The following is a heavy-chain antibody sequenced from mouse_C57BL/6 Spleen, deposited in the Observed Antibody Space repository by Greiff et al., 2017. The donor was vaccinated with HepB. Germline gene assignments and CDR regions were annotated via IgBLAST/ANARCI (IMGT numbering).Heavy chain of an antibody. J-gene: IGHJ3*01. Sequence: VQLQQSGAELVKPGASVKMSCKASGYTFTSYWITWVKQRPGQGLEWIGDIYPGSGSTNYNEKFKSKATLTVDTSSSTAYMQLSSLTSEDSAVYYCARKSLYDGYLFAYWGQGTLVTVSA. CDR3: ARKSLYDGYLFAY. V-gene: IGHV1-55*01. D-gene: IGHD2-3*01. CDR2: IYPGSGST. CDR1: GYTFTSYW.